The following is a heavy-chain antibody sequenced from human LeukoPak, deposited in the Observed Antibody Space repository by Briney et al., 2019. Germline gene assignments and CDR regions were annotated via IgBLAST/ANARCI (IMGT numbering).Heavy chain of an antibody. CDR2: IKSKTDGGTT. CDR3: TTDVVVVAATGVGDY. V-gene: IGHV3-15*01. Sequence: GGSLRLSCAASGFTFSNAWMSWVRQAPGKGLEWVGRIKSKTDGGTTDYAVPVKGRFTISRDDSKNTLYLQMNSLKTEDTAVYYCTTDVVVVAATGVGDYWGQGTLVTVSS. J-gene: IGHJ4*02. D-gene: IGHD2-15*01. CDR1: GFTFSNAW.